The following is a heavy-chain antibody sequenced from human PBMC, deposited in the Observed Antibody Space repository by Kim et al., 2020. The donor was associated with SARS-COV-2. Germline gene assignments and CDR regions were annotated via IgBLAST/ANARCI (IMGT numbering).Heavy chain of an antibody. CDR2: INSDGSST. J-gene: IGHJ4*02. Sequence: GGSLRLSCAASGFTFSSYWMHWVRQAPGKGLVWFSRINSDGSSTSYADSVKGRFTISIDNAKNTLYLHINSLRAEDTAVYYFARDQFVQFYYFYYCGQGT. CDR1: GFTFSSYW. D-gene: IGHD3-10*02. V-gene: IGHV3-74*01. CDR3: ARDQFVQFYYFYY.